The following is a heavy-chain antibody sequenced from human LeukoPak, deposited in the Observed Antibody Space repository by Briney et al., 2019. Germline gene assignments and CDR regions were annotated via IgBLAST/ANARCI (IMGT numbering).Heavy chain of an antibody. J-gene: IGHJ4*02. CDR3: ARQVADYSNYPGY. D-gene: IGHD4-11*01. V-gene: IGHV4-39*01. CDR1: GGSISSSGYY. Sequence: PSETLSLTCTVSGGSISSSGYYWGWIRQPPGKGLEWIGSIYYSGSTYYNPSLKSRVTISVDTSKNQFSLKLSSVTAADTAVYYCARQVADYSNYPGYWGQGTLATVSS. CDR2: IYYSGST.